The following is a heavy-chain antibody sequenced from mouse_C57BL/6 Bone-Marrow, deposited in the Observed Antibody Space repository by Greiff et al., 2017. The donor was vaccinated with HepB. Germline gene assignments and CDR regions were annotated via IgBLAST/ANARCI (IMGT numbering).Heavy chain of an antibody. CDR3: AGSYGGSSQYFDV. CDR1: GFTFSSYG. Sequence: EVQVVESGGDLVKPGGSLKLSCAASGFTFSSYGMSWVRQTPDKRLEWVATISSGGSYTYYPDSVKGRFTISRDNAKNTLYLQMSSLQSADTAMYYYAGSYGGSSQYFDVWGPGTTVTVSS. J-gene: IGHJ1*01. V-gene: IGHV5-6*01. CDR2: ISSGGSYT. D-gene: IGHD1-1*01.